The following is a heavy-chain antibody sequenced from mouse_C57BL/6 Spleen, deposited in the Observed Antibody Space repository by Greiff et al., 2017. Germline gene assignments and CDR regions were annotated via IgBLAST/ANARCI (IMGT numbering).Heavy chain of an antibody. V-gene: IGHV1-69*01. CDR1: GYTFTSYW. CDR3: ARSDDNYDAMDY. CDR2: IDPSDSYT. D-gene: IGHD1-3*01. Sequence: VKLQQPGAELVMPGASVKLSCKASGYTFTSYWIHWVKQRPGQGLEWIGEIDPSDSYTNYNQKFKGKSTLTVDKSSSTAYMQLSSLTSEDSAVYYCARSDDNYDAMDYWGQGTSVTVSS. J-gene: IGHJ4*01.